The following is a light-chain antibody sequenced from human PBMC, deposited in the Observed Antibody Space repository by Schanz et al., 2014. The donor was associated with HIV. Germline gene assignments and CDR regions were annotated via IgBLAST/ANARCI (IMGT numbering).Light chain of an antibody. Sequence: QSALTQPASVSGSPGQSITISCTGTNSDVGGYNYVSWYQQHPGNAPKLLIFEVAKRPSGVPGRFSGSKSGNTASLTVSGLQAEDEADYYCASYAGSNNLVFGGGTKLTVL. CDR3: ASYAGSNNLV. V-gene: IGLV2-8*01. CDR2: EVA. CDR1: NSDVGGYNY. J-gene: IGLJ2*01.